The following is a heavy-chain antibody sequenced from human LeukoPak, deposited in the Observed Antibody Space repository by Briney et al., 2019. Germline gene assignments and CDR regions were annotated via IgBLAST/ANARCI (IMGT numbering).Heavy chain of an antibody. V-gene: IGHV4-34*01. D-gene: IGHD3-22*01. Sequence: SETLSLTCAVYGGSFSGYYWSWIRQPPGKGLEWIGEINHSGSTNYNPSLKSRVTISVDTSKNQFSLKLSSVTAADTAVYYCARARYYDSSGYPIWGQGTLATVSS. CDR2: INHSGST. J-gene: IGHJ4*02. CDR3: ARARYYDSSGYPI. CDR1: GGSFSGYY.